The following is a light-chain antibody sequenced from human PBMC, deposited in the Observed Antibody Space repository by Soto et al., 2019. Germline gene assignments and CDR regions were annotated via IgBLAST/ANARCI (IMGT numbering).Light chain of an antibody. Sequence: EIVLTQSPGTLSLSPGERATLSCRASQSVSSSYLAWYQQKPGQAPRLLSYGASSRATGIPDRFSGSGSGTDFTLNISRLEPEDFAVYYCHQYDRSPLTFGGGTKVEIK. CDR3: HQYDRSPLT. CDR2: GAS. CDR1: QSVSSSY. V-gene: IGKV3-20*01. J-gene: IGKJ4*01.